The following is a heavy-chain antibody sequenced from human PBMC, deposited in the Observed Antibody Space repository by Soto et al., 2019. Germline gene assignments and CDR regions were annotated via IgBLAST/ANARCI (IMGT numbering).Heavy chain of an antibody. CDR1: GGSISSSSYY. CDR3: ATRHYDILTGGLYGMDV. Sequence: QLQLQESGPGLVKPSENLSLTCTVSGGSISSSSYYWGWIRQPPGKGLEWIGSIYYSGSTYYNPSLKSRVTISVDTSKNQFSLKLSSVTAADTAVYYCATRHYDILTGGLYGMDVWGQGTTVTVSS. V-gene: IGHV4-39*01. D-gene: IGHD3-9*01. J-gene: IGHJ6*02. CDR2: IYYSGST.